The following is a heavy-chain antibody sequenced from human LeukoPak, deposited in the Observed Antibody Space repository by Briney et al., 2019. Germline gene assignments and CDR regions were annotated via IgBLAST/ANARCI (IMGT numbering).Heavy chain of an antibody. Sequence: SETLSLTCTVSGGSISNYYWSWIRQPPGKGLEWIGNIYYSGSTNYNPSLKSRVTLSLDTSKNQFSLKLSSVTAADTAVYYCARGDDSSGPEGAFDIWGQGTMVTVSS. D-gene: IGHD3-22*01. V-gene: IGHV4-59*01. CDR3: ARGDDSSGPEGAFDI. CDR2: IYYSGST. J-gene: IGHJ3*02. CDR1: GGSISNYY.